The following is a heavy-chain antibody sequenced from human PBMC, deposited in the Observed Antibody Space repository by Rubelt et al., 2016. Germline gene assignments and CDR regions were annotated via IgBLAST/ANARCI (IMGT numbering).Heavy chain of an antibody. J-gene: IGHJ4*02. CDR2: INPNSGGT. CDR1: GSPFTGYY. CDR3: ARESSSGWYIDY. Sequence: QVQLVQSGAEVKKPGASVKVSCKASGSPFTGYYMHWVRTAPGQGLEWVGRINPNSGGTNFAQNVQGRVTMTRDTSITTAYMELSRLRSDDTAVFYCARESSSGWYIDYWGQGTLVTVSS. D-gene: IGHD6-19*01. V-gene: IGHV1-2*06.